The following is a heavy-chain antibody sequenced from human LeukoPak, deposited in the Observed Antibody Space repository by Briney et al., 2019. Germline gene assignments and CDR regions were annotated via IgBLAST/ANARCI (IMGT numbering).Heavy chain of an antibody. CDR1: GDSVSSNTAA. CDR3: SRQRSTSTYYFGLDV. J-gene: IGHJ6*02. V-gene: IGHV6-1*01. Sequence: SQTLSLTCAISGDSVSSNTAAWNWIRQSPSRGLEWLGRTYYRSKWNTDYAASVQNRITINPDTSTNQFSLQLKSATPEDTAVYYCSRQRSTSTYYFGLDVWGQGTTVTVSS. CDR2: TYYRSKWNT. D-gene: IGHD6-6*01.